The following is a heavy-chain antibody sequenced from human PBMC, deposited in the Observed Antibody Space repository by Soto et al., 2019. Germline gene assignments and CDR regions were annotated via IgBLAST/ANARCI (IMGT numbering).Heavy chain of an antibody. CDR1: GYTFTSYG. V-gene: IGHV1-18*01. D-gene: IGHD5-18*01. CDR2: ISAYDGNT. J-gene: IGHJ6*01. Sequence: ASVKVSCKASGYTFTSYGISWVRQAPGQGLEWMGWISAYDGNTDYAQKLQGRVTMTTDTSTSTAYMELRSLRSDDTAVYYCARDLDTALYHYNAMQFWGQATTATVSS. CDR3: ARDLDTALYHYNAMQF.